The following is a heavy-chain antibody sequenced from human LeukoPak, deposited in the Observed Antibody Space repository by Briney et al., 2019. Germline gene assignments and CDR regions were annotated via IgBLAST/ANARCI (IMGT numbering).Heavy chain of an antibody. CDR3: ARVRSAVVAAATNY. CDR2: ISSSSSYI. J-gene: IGHJ4*02. CDR1: GFTLSQYG. D-gene: IGHD2-15*01. Sequence: GGSLRLSCVASGFTLSQYGMHWVRQAPGKGLEWVSSISSSSSYIYYADSVKGRFTISRDNSNNTLYLQMNSLRAEDTAIYYCARVRSAVVAAATNYWGQGTLVTVSS. V-gene: IGHV3-21*04.